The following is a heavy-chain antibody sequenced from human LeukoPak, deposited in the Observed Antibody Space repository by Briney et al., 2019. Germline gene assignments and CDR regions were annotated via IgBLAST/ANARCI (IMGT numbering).Heavy chain of an antibody. CDR1: GYTFTSYA. CDR3: ARDLWYYYGSGSSPFDY. D-gene: IGHD3-10*01. J-gene: IGHJ4*02. V-gene: IGHV7-4-1*02. CDR2: INTNTGNP. Sequence: ASVKVSCKASGYTFTSYAMNWVRQAPGQGLEWMGWINTNTGNPTYAQGFTGRFVFSLDTSVSTAYLQISSLKAEDTAVYYCARDLWYYYGSGSSPFDYWGQGTLVTVSS.